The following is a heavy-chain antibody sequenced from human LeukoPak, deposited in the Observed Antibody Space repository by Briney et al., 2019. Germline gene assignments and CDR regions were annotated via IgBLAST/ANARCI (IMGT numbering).Heavy chain of an antibody. CDR2: FYPEDGET. CDR1: GYTLTELS. CDR3: ATESPGYSSSWYRSDLDY. J-gene: IGHJ4*02. D-gene: IGHD6-13*01. Sequence: ASVKVSCKVSGYTLTELSMHWVRQAPGKGLEWMGGFYPEDGETIYAQKFQGRVTMTEDTSTDTAYMEPSSLRSEDTAAYYCATESPGYSSSWYRSDLDYWGQGTLVTVSS. V-gene: IGHV1-24*01.